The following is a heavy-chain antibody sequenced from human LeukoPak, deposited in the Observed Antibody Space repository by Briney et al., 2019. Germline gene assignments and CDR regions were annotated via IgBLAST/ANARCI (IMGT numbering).Heavy chain of an antibody. CDR2: IIPIFGTA. CDR3: ARDVRGFGGAFDI. CDR1: GGTFSSYA. V-gene: IGHV1-69*13. D-gene: IGHD3-10*02. Sequence: GASVKVSCKASGGTFSSYAISWVRQAPGQGLEWMGGIIPIFGTANYAQKFQGRVTITADESTSTAYMELSSLRSEDTAVYYCARDVRGFGGAFDIWGQGTMVAVSS. J-gene: IGHJ3*02.